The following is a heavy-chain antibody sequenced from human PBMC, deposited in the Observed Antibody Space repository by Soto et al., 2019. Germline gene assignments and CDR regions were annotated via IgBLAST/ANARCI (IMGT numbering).Heavy chain of an antibody. CDR2: ISSSSSYI. Sequence: LRLSCAASGFTFSSYSMNWVRQAPGKGLEWVSSISSSSSYIYYADSVKGRFTISRDNAKNSLYLQMNSLRAEDTAVYYCAREGRRVGLAFDSGAREPWSPSPQ. D-gene: IGHD1-26*01. CDR1: GFTFSSYS. V-gene: IGHV3-21*01. J-gene: IGHJ4*02. CDR3: AREGRRVGLAFDS.